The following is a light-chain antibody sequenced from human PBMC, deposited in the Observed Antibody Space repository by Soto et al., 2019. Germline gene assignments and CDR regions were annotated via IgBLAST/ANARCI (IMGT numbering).Light chain of an antibody. CDR2: RND. V-gene: IGLV1-47*01. CDR1: SSNIGSNY. Sequence: QSVLTQPPSASGTPGQRVTISCSGSSSNIGSNYVYWYRQLPGTAPNVLIYRNDERPSGVPARFSGSKSGSSASLAISGLRSEDEADYYCSAWDDSLRGPVFGRGTKLTVL. CDR3: SAWDDSLRGPV. J-gene: IGLJ3*02.